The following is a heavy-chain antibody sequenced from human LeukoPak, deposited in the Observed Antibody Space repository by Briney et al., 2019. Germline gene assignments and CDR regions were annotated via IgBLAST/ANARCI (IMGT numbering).Heavy chain of an antibody. D-gene: IGHD4-23*01. Sequence: GGSLRLSCAASGFSFSNYCMQWVRQAPGKGLEWVAVIWSDGSKDSYADSVKGQFTISRDNSKNTLYLQMESLRPEDTAVYFCARARDGGLFSMDVWGQGTTVTVSS. CDR1: GFSFSNYC. CDR2: IWSDGSKD. V-gene: IGHV3-33*01. J-gene: IGHJ6*02. CDR3: ARARDGGLFSMDV.